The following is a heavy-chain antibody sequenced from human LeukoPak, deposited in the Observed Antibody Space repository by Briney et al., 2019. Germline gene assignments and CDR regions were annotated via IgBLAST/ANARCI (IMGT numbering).Heavy chain of an antibody. CDR3: ARVWMDGYSDY. D-gene: IGHD3-3*01. V-gene: IGHV4-4*07. Sequence: PSETLSLTCTVSGVSISSHYWSWIRQPAGKGLEWIGRIYTSGSTNHNPSLKSRVTMSLDTSKKQFSLKLTSVTAADTAVYYCARVWMDGYSDYWGQGTLAAVSS. J-gene: IGHJ4*02. CDR2: IYTSGST. CDR1: GVSISSHY.